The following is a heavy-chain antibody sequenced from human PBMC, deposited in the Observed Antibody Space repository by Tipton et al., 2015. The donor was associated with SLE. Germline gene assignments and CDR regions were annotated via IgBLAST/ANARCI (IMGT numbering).Heavy chain of an antibody. D-gene: IGHD2-8*02. V-gene: IGHV3-30*04. J-gene: IGHJ4*02. CDR2: ISYLGTDK. CDR3: ARGPLPISATGADYFDY. Sequence: WIRQYPGEGLEWVAHISYLGTDKNYADSVKGRFTISRDNSKNTIYLQMDSRRTEDTAVYYCARGPLPISATGADYFDYWGQGTLVTVSS.